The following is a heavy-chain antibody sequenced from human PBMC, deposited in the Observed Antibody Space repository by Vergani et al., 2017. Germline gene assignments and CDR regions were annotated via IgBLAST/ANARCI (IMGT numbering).Heavy chain of an antibody. D-gene: IGHD3-10*01. V-gene: IGHV3-21*01. CDR2: ISSSSSYI. CDR3: ARGGGGLLWFGRPLHSMGV. CDR1: GFTFRSYS. J-gene: IGHJ6*02. Sequence: EVQLVESGGGLVKPGGSLRLSCAASGFTFRSYSMNWVRQAPGKGLEWVSYISSSSSYIYYADSVKGRFTISRDNAKNSLYLQMNSLRAEDTAVYYCARGGGGLLWFGRPLHSMGVWSQGTTITVS.